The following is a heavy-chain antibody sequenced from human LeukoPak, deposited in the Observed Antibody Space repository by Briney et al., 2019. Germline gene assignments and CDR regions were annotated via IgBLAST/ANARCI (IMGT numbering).Heavy chain of an antibody. D-gene: IGHD3-3*01. CDR2: INPSGGST. Sequence: ASVKVSCKASGYTFNHFYMHWVRQAPGQGLEWMGRINPSGGSTSYAQKFQGRVTMTRDTSTSTVYMELSSLRSEDTAVYYCARDHYDFWSGYHQTRYYYYYYMDVWGKGTTVTVSS. CDR3: ARDHYDFWSGYHQTRYYYYYYMDV. CDR1: GYTFNHFY. J-gene: IGHJ6*03. V-gene: IGHV1-46*02.